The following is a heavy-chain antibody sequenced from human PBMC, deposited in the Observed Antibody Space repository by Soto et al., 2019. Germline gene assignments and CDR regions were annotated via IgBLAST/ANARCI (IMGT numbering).Heavy chain of an antibody. CDR2: ISYDGSNK. CDR1: GFTFSSYG. J-gene: IGHJ4*02. D-gene: IGHD3-22*01. Sequence: PGGSLRLSCEASGFTFSSYGIHWVRQAPGKGLEWVALISYDGSNKYYADSVKGRFTISRDNSKNTLYLQMNSPRAEDTAMYYCAKDAPYYYDSSGYYGPFDYWGQGT. V-gene: IGHV3-30*18. CDR3: AKDAPYYYDSSGYYGPFDY.